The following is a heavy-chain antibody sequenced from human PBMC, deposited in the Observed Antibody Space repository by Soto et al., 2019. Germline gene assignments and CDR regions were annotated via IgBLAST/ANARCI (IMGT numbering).Heavy chain of an antibody. CDR3: AKEKIFGVVILDY. CDR2: ISGSDGST. CDR1: GFIFSSYA. D-gene: IGHD3-3*01. Sequence: EEQLLESGGGLVQPGGSLRLSCAASGFIFSSYAMNWVRQAPGKGLEWVSLISGSDGSTYYADSVKGRFTISRDNSKNALYLQMNSLRVEDTGVYYCAKEKIFGVVILDYWGQGTLVTVSS. V-gene: IGHV3-23*01. J-gene: IGHJ4*02.